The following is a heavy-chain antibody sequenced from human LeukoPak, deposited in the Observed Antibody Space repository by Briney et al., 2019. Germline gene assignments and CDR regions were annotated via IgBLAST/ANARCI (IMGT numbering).Heavy chain of an antibody. D-gene: IGHD5-18*01. J-gene: IGHJ4*02. CDR2: IYHNGNT. V-gene: IGHV4-30-2*01. CDR3: ASGGYSYGFDY. CDR1: SGSISSGGYS. Sequence: SETLSLTCTVSSGSISSGGYSWSWIRQPPGKGLEWIGYIYHNGNTYYSPSLKSRVTISVDRSKNQLSLKLSSVTAADTAMYYCASGGYSYGFDYWGQGTLVTVSS.